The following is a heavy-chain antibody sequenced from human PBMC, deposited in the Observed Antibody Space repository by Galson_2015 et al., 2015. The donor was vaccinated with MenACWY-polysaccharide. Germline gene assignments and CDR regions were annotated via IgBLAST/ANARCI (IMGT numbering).Heavy chain of an antibody. V-gene: IGHV3-30*03. Sequence: SLRLSCAASGFTFSTFGMHWVRQAPGKGLEWVAVIPYDGSSKYYADSVKGRFTISRDNSKNTLYLQMNSLRAEDTAVYYCARDEGSGEQWLVPFVDYWGQGTLVTVSS. CDR1: GFTFSTFG. J-gene: IGHJ4*02. CDR3: ARDEGSGEQWLVPFVDY. CDR2: IPYDGSSK. D-gene: IGHD6-19*01.